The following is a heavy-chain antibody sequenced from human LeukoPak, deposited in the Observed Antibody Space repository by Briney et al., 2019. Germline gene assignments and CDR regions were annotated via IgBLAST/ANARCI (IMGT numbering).Heavy chain of an antibody. V-gene: IGHV4-38-2*01. CDR3: ARRALYLGDALHS. Sequence: PSETLSPTCAVSGYSISSGYYWGWIRQPPGKGLEWIGSIYHSGSTYYNPSLKSRVTISVDTSKNQFSLKLSSVTAADTAVYYCARRALYLGDALHSWGQGTMVTVSS. CDR1: GYSISSGYY. D-gene: IGHD2/OR15-2a*01. J-gene: IGHJ3*02. CDR2: IYHSGST.